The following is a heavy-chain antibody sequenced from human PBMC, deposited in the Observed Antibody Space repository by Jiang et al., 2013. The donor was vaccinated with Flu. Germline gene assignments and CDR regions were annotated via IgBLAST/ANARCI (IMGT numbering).Heavy chain of an antibody. Sequence: CTVSGGSISSSSYYWGWIRQPPGRGWSGLGVSIIVGAPTTTRPSKSRVTISVDTSKNQFSLKLSSVTAADTAVYYCARHVTYEWLERESFGFDPWGQGTLVTVSS. J-gene: IGHJ5*02. D-gene: IGHD6-19*01. CDR1: GGSISSSSYY. V-gene: IGHV4-39*01. CDR2: SIIVGAP. CDR3: ARHVTYEWLERESFGFDP.